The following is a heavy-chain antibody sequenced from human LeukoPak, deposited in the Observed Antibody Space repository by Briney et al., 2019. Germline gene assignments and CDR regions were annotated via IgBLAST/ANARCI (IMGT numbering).Heavy chain of an antibody. CDR2: ITAYNGNT. Sequence: ASVKVSCKASGYTFTSYGISWVRQAPGQGLEWMGWITAYNGNTKYTQNLQGRVTMTTDISTSTTYMELRSLRSDDTAVYYCARLGIAGAFDYWGQGTLVTVSS. CDR3: ARLGIAGAFDY. D-gene: IGHD6-13*01. J-gene: IGHJ4*02. V-gene: IGHV1-18*01. CDR1: GYTFTSYG.